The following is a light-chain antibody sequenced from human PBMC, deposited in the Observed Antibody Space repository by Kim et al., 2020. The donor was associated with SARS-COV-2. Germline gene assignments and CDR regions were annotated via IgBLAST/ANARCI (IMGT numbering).Light chain of an antibody. Sequence: QAVVAQEPSLTVSPGGTVTLTCGSSTGAVTSGHYPYWFQQKPGQAPRALIYDTSDKHSWTPARFSGSLLGGKAALTLSGAQPEDEADYYCLLYYGAFRVFGGGTQLTVL. V-gene: IGLV7-46*01. CDR1: TGAVTSGHY. CDR3: LLYYGAFRV. J-gene: IGLJ3*02. CDR2: DTS.